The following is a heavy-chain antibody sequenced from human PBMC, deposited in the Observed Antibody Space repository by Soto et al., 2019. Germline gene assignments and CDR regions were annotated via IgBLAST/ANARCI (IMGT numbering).Heavy chain of an antibody. Sequence: PSETLSLTCTVSGGSISSGGYYWSWIRQHPGKGLEWIGYIYYSGSTYYNPSLKSRVTISVDTSKNQFSLKLSSVTAADTAVYYCAREVISGGGVDYWGQGTLVTVS. V-gene: IGHV4-31*03. CDR1: GGSISSGGYY. CDR3: AREVISGGGVDY. CDR2: IYYSGST. D-gene: IGHD3-10*01. J-gene: IGHJ4*02.